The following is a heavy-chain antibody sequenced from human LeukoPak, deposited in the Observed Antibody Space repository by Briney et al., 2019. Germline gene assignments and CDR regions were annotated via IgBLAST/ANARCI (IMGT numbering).Heavy chain of an antibody. V-gene: IGHV3-7*03. CDR3: ARGAYFFNY. D-gene: IGHD4/OR15-4a*01. J-gene: IGHJ4*02. CDR2: IKQDGSEK. Sequence: GGSLRLSCAASGFTFSTYWMTWVRQAPGKGLEWVANIKQDGSEKYCVGSVKGRFTISRDNAKNSLYLQMNTLRAEDTAVYYCARGAYFFNYWGQGTLVTVSS. CDR1: GFTFSTYW.